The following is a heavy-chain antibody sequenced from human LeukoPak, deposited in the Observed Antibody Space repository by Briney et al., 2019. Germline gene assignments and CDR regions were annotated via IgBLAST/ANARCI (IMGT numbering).Heavy chain of an antibody. CDR2: ISWNSGSI. D-gene: IGHD3-16*01. V-gene: IGHV3-NL1*01. Sequence: PGGSLRLSCAVSGFTFSTYGMHWVRQAPGKGLEWVSGISWNSGSIGYADSVKGRFTISRDNSKNTLYLQINSLRAEDTAVYFCAQDRLGGPYFFHYWGQGTLVTVSS. CDR1: GFTFSTYG. CDR3: AQDRLGGPYFFHY. J-gene: IGHJ4*02.